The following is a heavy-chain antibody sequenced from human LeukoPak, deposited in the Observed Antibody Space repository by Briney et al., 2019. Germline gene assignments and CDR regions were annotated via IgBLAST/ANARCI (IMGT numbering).Heavy chain of an antibody. D-gene: IGHD3-10*01. V-gene: IGHV1-3*04. J-gene: IGHJ5*02. CDR1: GYSFTRYA. Sequence: ASVKVSCKASGYSFTRYAIYWVRQAPGQRLEWMGWINTGNGHTRYSQKFQGRVTITRDTSASTASMQLSSLRSEDTAIYFCARGEVITMVRGDIGSNWFDPWGLGTLVIVSS. CDR3: ARGEVITMVRGDIGSNWFDP. CDR2: INTGNGHT.